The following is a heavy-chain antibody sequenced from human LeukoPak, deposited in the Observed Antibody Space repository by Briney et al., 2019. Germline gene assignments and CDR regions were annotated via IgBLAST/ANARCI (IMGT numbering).Heavy chain of an antibody. D-gene: IGHD2-15*01. CDR3: ARGDGYCSAGSCSHFDY. CDR1: GFTFSTYW. Sequence: GGSLRLSCAASGFTFSTYWMHWVRQAPGKGLVWVSRINGDGRNTNYADSVRGRFTISRDNAKNTLYLQMRSLRAEDTAVYYCARGDGYCSAGSCSHFDYWGQGTLVTVSS. CDR2: INGDGRNT. J-gene: IGHJ4*02. V-gene: IGHV3-74*01.